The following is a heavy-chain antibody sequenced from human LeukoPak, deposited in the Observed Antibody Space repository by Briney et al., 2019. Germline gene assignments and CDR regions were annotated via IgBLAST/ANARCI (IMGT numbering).Heavy chain of an antibody. CDR2: IRYDGSNK. CDR3: AKDLGVSYDWYFDL. CDR1: GFTFSSYG. D-gene: IGHD2-8*01. V-gene: IGHV3-30*02. Sequence: GGALRLSCAASGFTFSSYGMHWVRQAPGKGLEWVAFIRYDGSNKYYADSVKGRFTISRDNSKNTLYLQMNSLRAEDTAVYYCAKDLGVSYDWYFDLWGRGTLVTVSS. J-gene: IGHJ2*01.